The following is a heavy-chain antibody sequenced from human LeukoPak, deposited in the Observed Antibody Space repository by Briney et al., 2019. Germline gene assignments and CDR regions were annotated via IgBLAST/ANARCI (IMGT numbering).Heavy chain of an antibody. Sequence: SETLSLTCTVSGGSISSYYWSWMRQPPGKGLEWIGHIYYGGGTNSNPSLKSRVTISVDTSKNQFSLNLSSVTAADTAVYYCARQAWNGTYYYWGQGTLVTVSS. CDR3: ARQAWNGTYYY. V-gene: IGHV4-59*08. J-gene: IGHJ4*02. CDR2: IYYGGGT. CDR1: GGSISSYY. D-gene: IGHD1-26*01.